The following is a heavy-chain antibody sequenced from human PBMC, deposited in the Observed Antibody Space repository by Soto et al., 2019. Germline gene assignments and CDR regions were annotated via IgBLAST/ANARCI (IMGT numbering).Heavy chain of an antibody. CDR3: ARELGGKQWPYNYGMDV. CDR1: GFNFDDYN. J-gene: IGHJ6*02. CDR2: ISYGGSNK. D-gene: IGHD6-19*01. V-gene: IGHV3-30*04. Sequence: QVQLVESGGGVVQPGTSLTLSCAASGFNFDDYNMHWVRQAPGKGLEWIASISYGGSNKAYRDSRQGRLSISRDNSRNTLFLQLSGLTLDDTAVFCCARELGGKQWPYNYGMDVWGQGTTVTVSS.